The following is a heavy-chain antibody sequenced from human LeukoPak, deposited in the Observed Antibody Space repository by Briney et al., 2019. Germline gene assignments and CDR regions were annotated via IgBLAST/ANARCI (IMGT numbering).Heavy chain of an antibody. D-gene: IGHD1-26*01. Sequence: SETLSLTCAVSGYSISSGYYWGWIRQPPGKGLEWIGSIYHSGSTYYNPSLKSRVTISVDTSKNQFSLKLSSVTAADTAVYYCARPQPGGSGSYYFDYWGQGTLATVSS. J-gene: IGHJ4*02. V-gene: IGHV4-38-2*01. CDR2: IYHSGST. CDR3: ARPQPGGSGSYYFDY. CDR1: GYSISSGYY.